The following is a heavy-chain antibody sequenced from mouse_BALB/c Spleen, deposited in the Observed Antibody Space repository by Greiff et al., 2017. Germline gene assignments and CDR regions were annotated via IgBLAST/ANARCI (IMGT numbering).Heavy chain of an antibody. V-gene: IGHV14-3*02. Sequence: EVQVVESGAELVKPGASVKLSCTASGFNIKDTYMHWVKQRHEQGLEWIGRIDPANGNTKYDPKFQGKATITADTSSNTAYLQLSSLTSEDTAVYYCARGYDEGEDYWGQGTTLTVSS. J-gene: IGHJ2*01. CDR2: IDPANGNT. CDR1: GFNIKDTY. CDR3: ARGYDEGEDY. D-gene: IGHD2-14*01.